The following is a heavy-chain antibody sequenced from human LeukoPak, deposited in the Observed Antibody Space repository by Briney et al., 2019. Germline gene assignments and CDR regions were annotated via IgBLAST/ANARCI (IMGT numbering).Heavy chain of an antibody. Sequence: PPQSRSLTCPLDARSISSYYCSWIRHPQREGLGWVGYIYYSGSTNYNPSLKSRVTISVDTSKNQFSLKLSSVTAADTAVYYCARARASRITIFAGYFDYWGQGTLVTVSS. D-gene: IGHD3-3*01. CDR2: IYYSGST. CDR1: ARSISSYY. J-gene: IGHJ4*02. V-gene: IGHV4-59*01. CDR3: ARARASRITIFAGYFDY.